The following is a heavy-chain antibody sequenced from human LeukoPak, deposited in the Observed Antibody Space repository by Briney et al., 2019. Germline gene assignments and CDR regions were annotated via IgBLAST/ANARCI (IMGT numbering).Heavy chain of an antibody. J-gene: IGHJ4*02. Sequence: GASVQVSCQASGYTFTSYVMHWVRQAPGQRLEWMGWINAGNGNTKYSQNFQGRVTITRDTSASTAYMELSSLRSEDTAVYYCATYDYDSGLDYWGQGTLVTVSS. D-gene: IGHD3-10*01. CDR3: ATYDYDSGLDY. CDR2: INAGNGNT. CDR1: GYTFTSYV. V-gene: IGHV1-3*01.